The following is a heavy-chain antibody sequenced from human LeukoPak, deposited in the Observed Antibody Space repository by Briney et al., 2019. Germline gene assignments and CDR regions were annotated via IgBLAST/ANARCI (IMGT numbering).Heavy chain of an antibody. V-gene: IGHV3-11*05. CDR3: ARGRGGYFGY. Sequence: GGSLRLSCAASGFTFSDDYMSWIRQAPGKGLEWVSYISSSSSYINYADSVKGRFTISRDNAKNSLYLQMNSLGAEDTAVYYCARGRGGYFGYWGQGTLVTVSS. D-gene: IGHD6-13*01. CDR1: GFTFSDDY. J-gene: IGHJ4*02. CDR2: ISSSSSYI.